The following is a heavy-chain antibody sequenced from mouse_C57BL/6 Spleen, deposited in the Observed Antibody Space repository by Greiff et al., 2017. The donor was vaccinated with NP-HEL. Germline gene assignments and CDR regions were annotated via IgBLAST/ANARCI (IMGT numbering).Heavy chain of an antibody. Sequence: QVQLQQPGAELVKPGASVKVSCKASGYTFTSYWMHWVKQRPGQGLEWIGRIHPSDSDTNYNQKFKGKATLTVDKSSSTAYMQLSSLTSEDSSVYSCSMGAYGGYPHWYFDVWGTGTTVTVSS. D-gene: IGHD2-3*01. V-gene: IGHV1-74*01. J-gene: IGHJ1*03. CDR1: GYTFTSYW. CDR2: IHPSDSDT. CDR3: SMGAYGGYPHWYFDV.